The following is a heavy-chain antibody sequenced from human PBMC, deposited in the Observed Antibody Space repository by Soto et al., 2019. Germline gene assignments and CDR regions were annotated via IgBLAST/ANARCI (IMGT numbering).Heavy chain of an antibody. D-gene: IGHD6-19*01. CDR2: INRDGTEK. J-gene: IGHJ4*02. CDR3: ARDVGSGWFDY. V-gene: IGHV3-7*05. CDR1: GFTFSANW. Sequence: EVQLAESGGALVQPGGSPRLSCEASGFTFSANWMTWVRQAPGRGLEWVANINRDGTEKNYVDSMRGRLTISRDNAKNSLYLQMISLRVEDTATYYCARDVGSGWFDYWGQGALVTVSP.